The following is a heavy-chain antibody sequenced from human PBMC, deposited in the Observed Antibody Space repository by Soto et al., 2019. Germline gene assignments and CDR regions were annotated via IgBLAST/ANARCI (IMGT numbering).Heavy chain of an antibody. Sequence: SETLSLTCTVSGGSISSYYWSWIRQPPGKGLEWIGYIYYSGSTNYNPSLKSRVTISVDTSKNQFSLKLSSVTAADTAVYYCARHESRYDILTGYLLSIFDYWGQGTLVTVSS. V-gene: IGHV4-59*08. CDR3: ARHESRYDILTGYLLSIFDY. J-gene: IGHJ4*02. CDR2: IYYSGST. D-gene: IGHD3-9*01. CDR1: GGSISSYY.